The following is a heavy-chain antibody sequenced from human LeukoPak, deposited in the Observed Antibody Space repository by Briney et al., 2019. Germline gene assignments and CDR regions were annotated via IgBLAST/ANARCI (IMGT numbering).Heavy chain of an antibody. J-gene: IGHJ4*02. Sequence: SETLSLTCTVSGVSISSSSYFWGWIRQPPGKTLDWIGSIYYGGSAVYNEPLKSRVTISLDTPKNQISLQLNSVTAADTAVYYCARLRRVRGGRMEFDSWGQGTLVTVSS. CDR3: ARLRRVRGGRMEFDS. CDR1: GVSISSSSYF. D-gene: IGHD3-10*01. CDR2: IYYGGSA. V-gene: IGHV4-39*01.